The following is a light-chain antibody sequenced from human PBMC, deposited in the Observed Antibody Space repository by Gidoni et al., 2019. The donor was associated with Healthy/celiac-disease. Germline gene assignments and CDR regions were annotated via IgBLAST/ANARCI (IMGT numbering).Light chain of an antibody. CDR1: NIGSKN. CDR2: RDS. J-gene: IGLJ3*02. CDR3: QVWDEE. Sequence: SYELTQPLSVSVALGQTARITCGGNNIGSKNVHWYQQKPGQAPVLVIYRDSNRPSGIPERFSGSNSGNTATLTISRAQAGDEADYYCQVWDEEFGGGTKLTVL. V-gene: IGLV3-9*01.